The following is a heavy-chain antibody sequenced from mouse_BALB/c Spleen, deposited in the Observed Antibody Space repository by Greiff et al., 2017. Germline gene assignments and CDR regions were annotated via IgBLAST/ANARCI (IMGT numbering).Heavy chain of an antibody. CDR3: TRSYGNYEWFAY. CDR2: IYPGDGDT. Sequence: VKLQESGPELVKPGASVKISCKASGYAFSSSWMNWVKQRPGQGLEWIGRIYPGDGDTNYNGKFKGKATLTADKSSSTAYMQLSSLTSVDSAVYYCTRSYGNYEWFAYWGQGTLVTVSA. CDR1: GYAFSSSW. V-gene: IGHV1-82*01. J-gene: IGHJ3*01. D-gene: IGHD2-10*02.